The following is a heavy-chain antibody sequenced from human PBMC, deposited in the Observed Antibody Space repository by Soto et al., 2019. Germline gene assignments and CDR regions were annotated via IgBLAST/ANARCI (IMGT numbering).Heavy chain of an antibody. J-gene: IGHJ3*02. D-gene: IGHD2-21*02. CDR3: ARGSKAGGNSSKAFDI. Sequence: QVQLVESGGGVVQPGRSLRLSCAASGFTFSSYGMHWVRQAPGKGLEWVAVIWYDGSNKYYADSVKGRFTISRDNSKNTLYLQMNSLRAEDTAVYYCARGSKAGGNSSKAFDIWGQGTMVTVSS. V-gene: IGHV3-33*01. CDR2: IWYDGSNK. CDR1: GFTFSSYG.